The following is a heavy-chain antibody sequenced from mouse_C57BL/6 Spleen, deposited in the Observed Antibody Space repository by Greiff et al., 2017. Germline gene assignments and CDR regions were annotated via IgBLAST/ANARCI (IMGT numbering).Heavy chain of an antibody. J-gene: IGHJ3*01. CDR3: TRDGAYYSNYAWFAY. Sequence: VQLQQSGAELVRPGASVTLSCKASGYTFTDYEMHWVKQTPVHGLEWIGAIDPETGGTAYNQKFKGKAILNADKSSSTAYMELRSLTSEDSAVYYCTRDGAYYSNYAWFAYWGQGTLVTVSA. CDR2: IDPETGGT. CDR1: GYTFTDYE. V-gene: IGHV1-15*01. D-gene: IGHD2-5*01.